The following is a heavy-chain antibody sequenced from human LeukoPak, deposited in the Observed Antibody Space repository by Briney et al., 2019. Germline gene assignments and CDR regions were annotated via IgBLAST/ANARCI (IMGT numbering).Heavy chain of an antibody. CDR3: AREYEDYYDSSGYYYFDY. D-gene: IGHD3-22*01. Sequence: GGSLRLSCAASGFTFSSYSMNWVRQAPGKGLEWVSSISSSSSYIYYADSVKGRFTISRDNAKNSPYLQMNSLRAEDTAVYYCAREYEDYYDSSGYYYFDYWGQGTLVTVSS. J-gene: IGHJ4*02. V-gene: IGHV3-21*01. CDR1: GFTFSSYS. CDR2: ISSSSSYI.